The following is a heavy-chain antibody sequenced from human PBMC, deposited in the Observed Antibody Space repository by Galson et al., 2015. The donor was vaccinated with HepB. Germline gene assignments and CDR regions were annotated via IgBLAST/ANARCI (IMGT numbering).Heavy chain of an antibody. Sequence: SVKVSCKASGYTFTSYAMNWVRQAPGQGLEWMGWINTYTGSATYAQGFTGRFVLSLDTSVNTARLHISSLKAEDTAVYYCARPLGSPTDAFDIWGQGTMVTVSS. V-gene: IGHV7-4-1*02. CDR2: INTYTGSA. CDR1: GYTFTSYA. CDR3: ARPLGSPTDAFDI. D-gene: IGHD1-26*01. J-gene: IGHJ3*02.